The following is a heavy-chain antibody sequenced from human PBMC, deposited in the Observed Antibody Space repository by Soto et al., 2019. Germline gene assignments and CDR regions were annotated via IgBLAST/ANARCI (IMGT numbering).Heavy chain of an antibody. CDR2: ISSNGGST. CDR3: AKGVSVGLSGYYGMDV. Sequence: EVQLLESGGGLVQPGGSLRLSCAASAFTFSGHVMSWVRQAPGKGLEWVSGISSNGGSTYYADSVKGRFTISRDNSKNTLYLQMNSLRAEDTAVYYCAKGVSVGLSGYYGMDVWGQGTTVTVFS. J-gene: IGHJ6*02. CDR1: AFTFSGHV. V-gene: IGHV3-23*01. D-gene: IGHD3-16*02.